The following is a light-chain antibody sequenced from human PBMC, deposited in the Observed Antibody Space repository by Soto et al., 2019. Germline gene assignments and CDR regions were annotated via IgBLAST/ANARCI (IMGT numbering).Light chain of an antibody. J-gene: IGKJ5*01. V-gene: IGKV3D-15*01. Sequence: EIVLAQSPDTLSLSPGERATLSCRAIESVNRVYLAWYQHKPGQAPRLLIFGASERATGIPDRFSGFGSGTDFTLTISSLQSEDFAIYYCQQYNNWPAITFGQGTRLEIK. CDR1: ESVNRVY. CDR3: QQYNNWPAIT. CDR2: GAS.